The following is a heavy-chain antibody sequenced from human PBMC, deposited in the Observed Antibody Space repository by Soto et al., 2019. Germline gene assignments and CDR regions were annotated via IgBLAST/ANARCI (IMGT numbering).Heavy chain of an antibody. J-gene: IGHJ5*02. CDR2: ISYDGITK. D-gene: IGHD4-17*01. CDR1: GFIFSAYA. Sequence: QPGGSLRLSCAASGFIFSAYAMHWVRQAPGKGLEWVAVISYDGITKTHADAVKGRFTISRDNSKNTLYLQMNNLTAADTAVYYCARERDYGDNSGAPWGQVTLVTVSS. CDR3: ARERDYGDNSGAP. V-gene: IGHV3-30-3*01.